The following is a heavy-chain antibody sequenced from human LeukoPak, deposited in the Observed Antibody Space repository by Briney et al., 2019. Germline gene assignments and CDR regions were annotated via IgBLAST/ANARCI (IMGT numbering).Heavy chain of an antibody. CDR3: AKSTAGWYYFDY. J-gene: IGHJ4*02. Sequence: SETLSLTCTVSGGSISSYYWIWIRQPPGKRLEWIGYIYYSGSTNYNPSLKSRVTISVDTSKNQFSLKLSSVTAADTAVYYCAKSTAGWYYFDYWGQGTLVTVSS. V-gene: IGHV4-59*01. CDR2: IYYSGST. CDR1: GGSISSYY.